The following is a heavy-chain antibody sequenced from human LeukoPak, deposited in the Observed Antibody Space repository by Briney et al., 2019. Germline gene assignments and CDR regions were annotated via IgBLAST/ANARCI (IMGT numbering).Heavy chain of an antibody. J-gene: IGHJ4*02. V-gene: IGHV3-64*01. Sequence: PGGSLRLSCAASGFTFSSYAMHWVRQAPGKGLEYVSAISSNGGSTHYANSVKGRFTISRDNSKNTLYLQMGSLRAEDMAVYYCARARAQYYYDSSGPYALDYWGQGTLVTVSS. CDR2: ISSNGGST. CDR1: GFTFSSYA. CDR3: ARARAQYYYDSSGPYALDY. D-gene: IGHD3-22*01.